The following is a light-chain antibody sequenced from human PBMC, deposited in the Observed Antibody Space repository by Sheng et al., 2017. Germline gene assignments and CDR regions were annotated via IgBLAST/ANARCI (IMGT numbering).Light chain of an antibody. CDR2: AAS. V-gene: IGKV1-9*01. J-gene: IGKJ4*01. CDR3: QQLDSYPLT. CDR1: QGISSY. Sequence: IQLTQSPSSLSASVGDRVTITCRASQGISSYLAWYQQKPGKVPKVLIYAASTLQSGVPSRFSGSKSGTEFTLTISSLQPEDFATYYCQQLDSYPLTFGGGTKVEIK.